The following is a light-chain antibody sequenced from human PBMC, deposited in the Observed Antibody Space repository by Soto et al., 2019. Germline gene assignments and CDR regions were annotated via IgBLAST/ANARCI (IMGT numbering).Light chain of an antibody. V-gene: IGKV3-15*01. Sequence: ELVMTQSPATVSVSPGERATLSCRASQNVSRNLAWYQHKPGQAPRLVIDCASTMATGSPARLSGSGSGTEFTLTISSLQSEDFAVYYCLQDYGDSWTFGQGTKVDIK. CDR2: CAS. CDR1: QNVSRN. J-gene: IGKJ1*01. CDR3: LQDYGDSWT.